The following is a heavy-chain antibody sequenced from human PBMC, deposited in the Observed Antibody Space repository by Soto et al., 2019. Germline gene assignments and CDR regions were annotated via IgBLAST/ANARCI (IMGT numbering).Heavy chain of an antibody. CDR2: ISSSSSTI. CDR1: GFTFSSYS. V-gene: IGHV3-48*02. CDR3: ARESRFLEWLSLNWFDP. J-gene: IGHJ5*02. Sequence: PGGSLRLSCASSGFTFSSYSMNLVRQAPGKGLEWVSYISSSSSTIYYADSVKGRFTISRDNAKNSLYLQMNSLRDEDTAVYYCARESRFLEWLSLNWFDPWGQGTLVTVS. D-gene: IGHD3-3*01.